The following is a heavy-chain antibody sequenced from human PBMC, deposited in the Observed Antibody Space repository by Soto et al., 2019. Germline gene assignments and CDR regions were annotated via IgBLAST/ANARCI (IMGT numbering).Heavy chain of an antibody. CDR2: ISPTGGST. Sequence: EVQLLESGGNLVQPGGSLTLSCAGSGFPFSTYAVSWVRQTPGKGLEWVSAISPTGGSTYYAASVRGRFTISRDNSKNTVFLQMSGLRAEDTAIYYCAKAKRGILPTTTGGLDYWGQGTVLSVSS. J-gene: IGHJ4*02. CDR3: AKAKRGILPTTTGGLDY. D-gene: IGHD4-4*01. CDR1: GFPFSTYA. V-gene: IGHV3-23*01.